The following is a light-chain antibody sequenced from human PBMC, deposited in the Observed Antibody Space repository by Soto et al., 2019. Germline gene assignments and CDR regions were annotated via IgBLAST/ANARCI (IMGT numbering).Light chain of an antibody. Sequence: DIQMTQSPSSLSASVGDRVTITCRTSQSISSYLSWFQQKPGEALRLLMYSASSLPSGVPSRFIGSGSGTDFTLTISSLQPEDVATYYCQQNYSPPLSFGGGTKVEV. J-gene: IGKJ4*01. CDR1: QSISSY. CDR3: QQNYSPPLS. CDR2: SAS. V-gene: IGKV1-39*01.